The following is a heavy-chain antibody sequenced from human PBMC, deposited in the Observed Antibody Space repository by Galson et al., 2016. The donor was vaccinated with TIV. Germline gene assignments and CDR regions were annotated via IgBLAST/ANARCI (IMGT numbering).Heavy chain of an antibody. V-gene: IGHV3-23*01. J-gene: IGHJ4*02. D-gene: IGHD3/OR15-3a*01. CDR3: AKYLWTYVWSTFDN. CDR2: ISGTGEIT. Sequence: SLRLSCAASGFTFNNYAMTWVRQAPGKGLEWVSTISGTGEITVYADSVRGHFIISRDNSKNTLYLQMNNLRAEDTAVYYCAKYLWTYVWSTFDNWGQGTPGTGSS. CDR1: GFTFNNYA.